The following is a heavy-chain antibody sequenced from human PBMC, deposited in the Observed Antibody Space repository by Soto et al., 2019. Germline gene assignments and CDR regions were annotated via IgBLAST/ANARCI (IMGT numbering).Heavy chain of an antibody. CDR3: ASFDGTLVRGGLSSPYEMDV. CDR2: IIPTFGKG. CDR1: GGNFNNYA. Sequence: QVLLVQSGPEVKKPGSSVKVSCKASGGNFNNYAINWVRQAPGKGLEWMGGIIPTFGKGKHAQKFQGRVTITADESTTTAYMELNSLRSEDTAIYYCASFDGTLVRGGLSSPYEMDVWGQGTTVIVSS. J-gene: IGHJ6*02. V-gene: IGHV1-69*01. D-gene: IGHD3-10*01.